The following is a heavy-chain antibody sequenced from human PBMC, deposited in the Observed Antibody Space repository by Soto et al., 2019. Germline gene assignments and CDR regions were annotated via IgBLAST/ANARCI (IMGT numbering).Heavy chain of an antibody. V-gene: IGHV4-38-2*02. D-gene: IGHD2-2*01. Sequence: SETLSLTCTVSGYSISSGYYWGWIRQPPGKGLEWIGSIYHSGSTYYNPSLKSRVTISVDTSKNQFSLKLRSVTAADTAVYYCARGGAVGYCSSTSCYEGWFDPWGQGTLVTVSS. CDR2: IYHSGST. CDR3: ARGGAVGYCSSTSCYEGWFDP. CDR1: GYSISSGYY. J-gene: IGHJ5*02.